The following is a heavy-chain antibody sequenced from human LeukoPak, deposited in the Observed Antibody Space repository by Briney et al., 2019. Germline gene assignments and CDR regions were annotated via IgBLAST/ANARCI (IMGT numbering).Heavy chain of an antibody. V-gene: IGHV4-34*01. CDR3: ARGPRWLGQYFQH. CDR2: INHSGST. J-gene: IGHJ1*01. D-gene: IGHD6-19*01. CDR1: GFTFSSYA. Sequence: GSLRLSCAASGFTFSSYAMSWVRQPPGKGLEWIGEINHSGSTNYNPSLKSRVTISVDTSKNQFSLKLSSATAADTAVYYCARGPRWLGQYFQHWGQGTLVTVSS.